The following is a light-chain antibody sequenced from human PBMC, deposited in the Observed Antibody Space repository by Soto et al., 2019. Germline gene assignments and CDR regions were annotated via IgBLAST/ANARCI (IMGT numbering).Light chain of an antibody. CDR2: ESS. CDR1: NSDVGSYNL. V-gene: IGLV2-23*01. CDR3: CSYAGSRTWV. Sequence: QSALTQPASVSGSPGQSIPISCTGTNSDVGSYNLVSWYQQHPGKAPKLMIYESSKRPSGISNRFSGSKSNNTASLTISGLQAEDEADYYCCSYAGSRTWVFGVGTMLTVL. J-gene: IGLJ3*02.